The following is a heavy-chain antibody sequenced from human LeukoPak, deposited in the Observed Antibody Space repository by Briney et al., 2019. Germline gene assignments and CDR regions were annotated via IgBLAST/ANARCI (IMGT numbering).Heavy chain of an antibody. CDR2: ISPILGIA. Sequence: SVKVSCKASGGTFSSYAISWVRQAPGQGLEWMGRISPILGIANYAQKVQGRVTITADKSTSTAYMELSSLRSEDTAVYYCARAPELGIAAAGTSLDYWGQGTLVTVSS. J-gene: IGHJ4*02. CDR1: GGTFSSYA. V-gene: IGHV1-69*04. CDR3: ARAPELGIAAAGTSLDY. D-gene: IGHD6-13*01.